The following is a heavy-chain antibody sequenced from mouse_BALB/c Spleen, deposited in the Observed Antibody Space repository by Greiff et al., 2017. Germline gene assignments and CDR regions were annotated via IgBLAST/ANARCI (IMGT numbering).Heavy chain of an antibody. CDR3: ARDLGWLTDYYAMDY. CDR1: GFSLTSYG. Sequence: MQLQESGPGLVAPSQSLSITCTVSGFSLTSYGVHWVRQPPGKGLEWLGVIWAGGSTNYNSALMSRLSISKDNSKSQVFLKMNSLQTDDTAMYYCARDLGWLTDYYAMDYWGQGTSVTVSS. CDR2: IWAGGST. J-gene: IGHJ4*01. V-gene: IGHV2-9*02. D-gene: IGHD2-3*01.